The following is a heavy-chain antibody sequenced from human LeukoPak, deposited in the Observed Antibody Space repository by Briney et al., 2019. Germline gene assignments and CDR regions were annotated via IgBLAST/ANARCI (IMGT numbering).Heavy chain of an antibody. Sequence: GRSLRLSCTTFGCTFGDYAMSWVRQAPGKGLEWVSFIRRKAHGGTTEYAASVKGRFSSSRDDSKSIAYLQMNSLKTEDTAVYFCTRVTYYYDNSGYFHFDSWGQGSLVTVSS. D-gene: IGHD3-22*01. CDR3: TRVTYYYDNSGYFHFDS. CDR1: GCTFGDYA. CDR2: IRRKAHGGTT. V-gene: IGHV3-49*04. J-gene: IGHJ4*02.